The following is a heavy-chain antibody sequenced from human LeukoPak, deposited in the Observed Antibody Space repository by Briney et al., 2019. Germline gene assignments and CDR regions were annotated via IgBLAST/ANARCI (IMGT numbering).Heavy chain of an antibody. V-gene: IGHV4-38-2*01. J-gene: IGHJ4*02. CDR3: ASTIAAAANFDY. CDR2: IYHSGST. D-gene: IGHD6-13*01. Sequence: PSGTLTLTCAVSGYSISSGYYWGWIRQPPGKGLEWIGSIYHSGSTYYNPSLKSRVTISVDTSKNQFSLKLSSLTAADTAVYYCASTIAAAANFDYWGQGTLVTVSS. CDR1: GYSISSGYY.